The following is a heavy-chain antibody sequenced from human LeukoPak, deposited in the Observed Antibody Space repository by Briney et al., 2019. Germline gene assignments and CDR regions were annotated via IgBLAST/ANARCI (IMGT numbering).Heavy chain of an antibody. V-gene: IGHV3-49*04. Sequence: GGSLRLSCTASGFTFGDYAMSWVRQAPGKGLEWVGFIRSKAYGGTTEYAASVKGRFTISRDDSKSIAHLQMNSLKTEDTAVYYRTREGCSGGSCQVDYWGQGTLVTVSS. D-gene: IGHD2-15*01. CDR3: TREGCSGGSCQVDY. CDR2: IRSKAYGGTT. J-gene: IGHJ4*02. CDR1: GFTFGDYA.